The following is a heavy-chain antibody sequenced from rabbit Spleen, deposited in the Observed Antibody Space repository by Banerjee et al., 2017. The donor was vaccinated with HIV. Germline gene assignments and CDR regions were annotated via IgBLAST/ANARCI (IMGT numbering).Heavy chain of an antibody. CDR3: ARGVIGDGNYIHDINF. J-gene: IGHJ4*01. CDR2: INTYTAKS. CDR1: GFDFSDKAV. V-gene: IGHV1S45*01. Sequence: QEQLVESGGGLVQPEGSLTLTCKASGFDFSDKAVMCWVRQAPGKGLEWIACINTYTAKSVYATWATGRFTISRTSSTTVTLQMTSLTAADTATYFCARGVIGDGNYIHDINFWGPGTLVTVS. D-gene: IGHD1-1*01.